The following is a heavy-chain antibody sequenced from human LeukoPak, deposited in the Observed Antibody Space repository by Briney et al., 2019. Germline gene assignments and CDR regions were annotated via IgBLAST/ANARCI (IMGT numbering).Heavy chain of an antibody. D-gene: IGHD3-22*01. CDR3: ARLSYYDSSLDY. CDR2: IYTSGST. J-gene: IGHJ4*02. CDR1: GGSISSYY. Sequence: SETLSLTCTVSGGSISSYYWSWIRQPPGKGLEWIGYIYTSGSTNYNPSLKSRVTISVDTSKNQFSLKLSSVTAADTAVHYCARLSYYDSSLDYWGQGTLVTVSS. V-gene: IGHV4-4*09.